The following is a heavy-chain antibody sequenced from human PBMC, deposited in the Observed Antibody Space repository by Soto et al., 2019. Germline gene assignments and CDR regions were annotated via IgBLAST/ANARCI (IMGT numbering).Heavy chain of an antibody. CDR1: GFTFSSYW. Sequence: GGSLRISCAASGFTFSSYWMSWVRQAPGKGLEWVANIKQDGSEKYYVDSVKGRFTISRDNAKNSLYLQMNSLRAEDTAVYYCARDRSSSWYAGGYYMDVWGKGTTVTVSS. D-gene: IGHD6-13*01. CDR2: IKQDGSEK. J-gene: IGHJ6*03. V-gene: IGHV3-7*01. CDR3: ARDRSSSWYAGGYYMDV.